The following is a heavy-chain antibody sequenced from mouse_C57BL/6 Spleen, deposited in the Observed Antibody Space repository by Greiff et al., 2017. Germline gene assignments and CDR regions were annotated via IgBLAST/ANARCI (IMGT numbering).Heavy chain of an antibody. Sequence: EVQLQQSGPGLVKPSQSLSLTCSVTGYSITSGYYWNWIRQFPGNILEWMGYISYDGSNNYNPSLKNRISITRDTSKNQFFLKLNSVTTEYTATYYCASDHYYGYYAMDYWGQGTSVTVSS. CDR3: ASDHYYGYYAMDY. D-gene: IGHD2-1*01. CDR2: ISYDGSN. J-gene: IGHJ4*01. V-gene: IGHV3-6*01. CDR1: GYSITSGYY.